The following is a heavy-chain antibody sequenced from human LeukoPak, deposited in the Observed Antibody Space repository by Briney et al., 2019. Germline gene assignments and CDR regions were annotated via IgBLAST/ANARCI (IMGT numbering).Heavy chain of an antibody. CDR3: ARDTREYITAMAPYYFDY. Sequence: ASVKVSCKASGYTFTGYYMHWVRQAPGQGLEWMGWINPNSGGTNYAQKFQGRVTMTRDTSISTAYMELSRLRSDDTAVYYCARDTREYITAMAPYYFDYWGQGTLVTDSS. CDR1: GYTFTGYY. D-gene: IGHD5-18*01. J-gene: IGHJ4*02. V-gene: IGHV1-2*02. CDR2: INPNSGGT.